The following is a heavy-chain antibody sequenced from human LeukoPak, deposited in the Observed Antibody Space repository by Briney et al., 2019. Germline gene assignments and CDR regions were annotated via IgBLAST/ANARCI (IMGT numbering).Heavy chain of an antibody. V-gene: IGHV3-23*01. J-gene: IGHJ6*03. Sequence: GGSLRLSCAASGFTLSSYAMSWVRQAPGKGLEWVSAISGSGGSTYYADSVKGRFTISRDNSKNTLYLQMNSLRAEDTAVYYCAKDGFLEWLARPQWVYYMDVWGKGTTVTVSS. CDR3: AKDGFLEWLARPQWVYYMDV. CDR2: ISGSGGST. CDR1: GFTLSSYA. D-gene: IGHD3-3*01.